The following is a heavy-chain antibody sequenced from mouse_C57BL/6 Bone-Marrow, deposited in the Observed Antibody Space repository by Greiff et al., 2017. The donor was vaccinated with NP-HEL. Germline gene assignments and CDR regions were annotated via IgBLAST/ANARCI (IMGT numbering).Heavy chain of an antibody. D-gene: IGHD4-1*01. Sequence: DVHLVESGGDLVKPGGSLKLSCAASGFTFSRYGMSWVRQTPDTRLEWVATISSGGSYTYYPDSVKGRFTISRDNAKNTLYLQMRSLKSEDTTMYYCARQRLTGNFDYWGQGTTLTVSS. CDR2: ISSGGSYT. CDR3: ARQRLTGNFDY. CDR1: GFTFSRYG. J-gene: IGHJ2*01. V-gene: IGHV5-6*01.